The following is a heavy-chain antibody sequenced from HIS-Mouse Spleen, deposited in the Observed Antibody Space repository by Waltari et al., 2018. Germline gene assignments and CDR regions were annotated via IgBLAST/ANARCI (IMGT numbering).Heavy chain of an antibody. CDR3: AREIPYSSSWYDWYFDL. D-gene: IGHD6-13*01. J-gene: IGHJ2*01. CDR2: IYYSGST. CDR1: GGSISSSSYY. Sequence: QLQLQESGPGLVKPSETLSLTCTVSGGSISSSSYYWGWIRQPPGKGLGWLGSIYYSGSTYHNPSLKSRVTISVDTSKNQFSLKLSSVTAADTAVYYCAREIPYSSSWYDWYFDLWGRGTLVTVSS. V-gene: IGHV4-39*07.